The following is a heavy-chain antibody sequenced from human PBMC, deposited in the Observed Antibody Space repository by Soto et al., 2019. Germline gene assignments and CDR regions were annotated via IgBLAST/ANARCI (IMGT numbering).Heavy chain of an antibody. CDR2: ISFDGSNE. J-gene: IGHJ2*01. CDR1: GFSLRNYG. V-gene: IGHV3-30*03. Sequence: QVQLVEFGGGVVQPGRSLRLSCAAPGFSLRNYGMHWVHQAPGKGLEWVAVISFDGSNEHYGDSVKVRFTISRENSENTIFMQMNFLRPEDTAVYFCAGDTGRGWYDWYFAIWGSGTLVNV. CDR3: AGDTGRGWYDWYFAI. D-gene: IGHD6-19*01.